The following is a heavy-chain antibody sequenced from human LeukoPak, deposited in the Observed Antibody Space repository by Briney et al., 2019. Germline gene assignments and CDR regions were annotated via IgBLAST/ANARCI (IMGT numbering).Heavy chain of an antibody. CDR3: ARGPTGYNWNDVSLRGYYYYYMDV. V-gene: IGHV1-69*13. Sequence: ASVKVSCKASGGTFSSYAISWVRQAPGQGLEWMGGIILIFGTANYAQKFQGRVTITADESTSTAYMELSSLRSEDTAVYYCARGPTGYNWNDVSLRGYYYYYMDVWGKGATVTVSS. J-gene: IGHJ6*03. CDR2: IILIFGTA. D-gene: IGHD1-1*01. CDR1: GGTFSSYA.